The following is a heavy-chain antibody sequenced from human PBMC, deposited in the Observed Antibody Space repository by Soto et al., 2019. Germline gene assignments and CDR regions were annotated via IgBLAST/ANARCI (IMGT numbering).Heavy chain of an antibody. Sequence: QVQLVQSGAEVKKPGSSVKVSCKTSGGTFSTYSIVWVRQAPGDGLEWMGGIIPIFGTANYSQKFQDRVTITADKSTNTACMELSSLNSEDTSMYYCASSSGNNYGVGTNYYFDYWGQGTLVTVSS. V-gene: IGHV1-69*06. D-gene: IGHD1-26*01. CDR2: IIPIFGTA. CDR3: ASSSGNNYGVGTNYYFDY. CDR1: GGTFSTYS. J-gene: IGHJ4*02.